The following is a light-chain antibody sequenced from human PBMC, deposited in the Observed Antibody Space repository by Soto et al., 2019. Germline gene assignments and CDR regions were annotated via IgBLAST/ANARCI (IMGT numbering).Light chain of an antibody. Sequence: EIVLTQSPGTLSLSPGESATLSCRASQSVGNNYLAWYQQKPGQAPRLLIHGASSRATGIPDRFSGSGSGTDFTLTISRLEPEEFAVYSCQQYANPPITFGQGTRLEIK. CDR2: GAS. CDR1: QSVGNNY. J-gene: IGKJ5*01. CDR3: QQYANPPIT. V-gene: IGKV3-20*01.